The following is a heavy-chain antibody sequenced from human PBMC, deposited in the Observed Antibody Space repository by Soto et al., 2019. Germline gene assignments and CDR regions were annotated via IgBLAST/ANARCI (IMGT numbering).Heavy chain of an antibody. J-gene: IGHJ4*02. CDR1: GYTFTVYY. Sequence: GASVKVSCKASGYTFTVYYMHWVRQAPGQGLEWMGWINPKSGGTMYPQKFQARVTMTWDTSISTAYMALTRLRSDDTAVYYCARDLAKGGGSAGFDYWGQGTQVTAPQ. CDR3: ARDLAKGGGSAGFDY. V-gene: IGHV1-2*02. D-gene: IGHD1-26*01. CDR2: INPKSGGT.